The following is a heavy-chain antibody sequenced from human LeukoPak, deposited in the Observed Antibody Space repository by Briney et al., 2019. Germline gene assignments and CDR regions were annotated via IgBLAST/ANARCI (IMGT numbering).Heavy chain of an antibody. D-gene: IGHD4-17*01. CDR1: GFTFSAYA. J-gene: IGHJ3*02. Sequence: GGSLRLSCTASGFTFSAYAMMWVRQAPGKGPEWVSAIRGGGTSEFYADSVKGRFSISRDNSEDTLFLQMNSLRAEDTAVYYCARDPNGDYIGAFDMWGPGTMVTVSS. CDR2: IRGGGTSE. CDR3: ARDPNGDYIGAFDM. V-gene: IGHV3-23*01.